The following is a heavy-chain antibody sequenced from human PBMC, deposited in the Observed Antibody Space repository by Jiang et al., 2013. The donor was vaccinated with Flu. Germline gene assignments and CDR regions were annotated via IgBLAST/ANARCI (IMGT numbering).Heavy chain of an antibody. CDR3: ARRSIRYCSSTSCSYYFDY. J-gene: IGHJ4*02. CDR2: IYPGESDT. V-gene: IGHV5-51*01. CDR1: GYSFTSYW. Sequence: VQLVESGAEVKKPGESLKISCKGSGYSFTSYWIGWVRQMPGKGLEWMGIIYPGESDTRYSPSFQGQVTISADKSISTAYLQWSSLKASDTAMYYCARRSIRYCSSTSCSYYFDYWGQGTLVTVSS. D-gene: IGHD2-2*01.